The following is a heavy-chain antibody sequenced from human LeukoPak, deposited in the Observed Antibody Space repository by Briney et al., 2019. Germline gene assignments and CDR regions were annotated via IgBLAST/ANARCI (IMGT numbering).Heavy chain of an antibody. J-gene: IGHJ4*02. V-gene: IGHV4-34*01. Sequence: PSETLSLTCAVYGGSFSGYYWSWIRQPPGKGLEWIGEINHCGSTNYNPSLKSRVTISVDTSKNQFSLKLSSVTAADTAVYYCARAIAGDYDYVWGSYRLKYFDYWGQGTLVTVSS. D-gene: IGHD3-16*02. CDR1: GGSFSGYY. CDR2: INHCGST. CDR3: ARAIAGDYDYVWGSYRLKYFDY.